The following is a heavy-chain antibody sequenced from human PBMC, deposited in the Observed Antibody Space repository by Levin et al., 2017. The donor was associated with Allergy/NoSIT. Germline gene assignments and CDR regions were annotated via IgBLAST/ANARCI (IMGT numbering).Heavy chain of an antibody. D-gene: IGHD3-9*01. Sequence: SETLSLTCTVSGGSISSGSYYWSWIRQPAGKGLEWIGRIYTSGSTNYNPSLKSRVTISVDTSKNQFSLKLSSVTAADTAVYYCARDPSYYDILTGFPTPGWYFDLWGRGTLVTVSS. V-gene: IGHV4-61*02. J-gene: IGHJ2*01. CDR3: ARDPSYYDILTGFPTPGWYFDL. CDR1: GGSISSGSYY. CDR2: IYTSGST.